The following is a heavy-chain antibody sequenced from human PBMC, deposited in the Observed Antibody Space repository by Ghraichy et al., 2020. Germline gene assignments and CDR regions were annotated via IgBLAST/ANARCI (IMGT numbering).Heavy chain of an antibody. Sequence: SETLSLICTVSGGSINNNSFFWGWIRQPPGKGLEWIGSVFHSGSTYYNPSLQGRITVSADTSENQFSLELSSVTAADTAVYYCARHGRSVVVTSYVAFDLWGHGTLVTVSS. CDR3: ARHGRSVVVTSYVAFDL. D-gene: IGHD2-21*02. J-gene: IGHJ3*01. CDR2: VFHSGST. CDR1: GGSINNNSFF. V-gene: IGHV4-39*07.